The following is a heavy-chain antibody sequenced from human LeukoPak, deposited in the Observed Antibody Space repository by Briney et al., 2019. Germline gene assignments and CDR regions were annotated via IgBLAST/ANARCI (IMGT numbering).Heavy chain of an antibody. CDR2: ISSSGSTI. J-gene: IGHJ4*02. Sequence: GGSLRLSCAASGFTFSSYEMNWVRQAPGKGLEWVSYISSSGSTIYYADSVKGRFTISRDNAKNSLYLRMNSLRAEDTAVYYCARDTISGTNPFDYWGQGTLVTVSS. CDR1: GFTFSSYE. V-gene: IGHV3-48*03. D-gene: IGHD1-20*01. CDR3: ARDTISGTNPFDY.